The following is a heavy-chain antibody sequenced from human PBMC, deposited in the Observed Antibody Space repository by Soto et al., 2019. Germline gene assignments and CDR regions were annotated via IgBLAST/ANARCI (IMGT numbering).Heavy chain of an antibody. D-gene: IGHD3-3*01. CDR3: AREAWITIFGVVTPLGMEV. CDR1: GFTFSSYA. V-gene: IGHV3-30-3*01. J-gene: IGHJ6*02. CDR2: ISYDGSNK. Sequence: QVQLVESGGGVVQPGRSLRLSCAASGFTFSSYAMHWVRQAPGKGLEWVAVISYDGSNKYYADSVKGRFTISRDNSKNTLYLQMNSLRAEDTAVYYCAREAWITIFGVVTPLGMEVWGQGTTVTVSS.